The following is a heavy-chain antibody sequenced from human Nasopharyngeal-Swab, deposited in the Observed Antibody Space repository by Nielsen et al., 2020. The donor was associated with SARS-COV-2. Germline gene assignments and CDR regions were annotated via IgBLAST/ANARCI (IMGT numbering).Heavy chain of an antibody. Sequence: SETLSLTCTVSGGSISNSSYYWGWIRQPPGKGLEWIGSIYYSGSTYYNPSLKSRVTISVDTSKNQFSLKLSSVTAADTAVYYCARDLPDSVGATYYYMDVWGKGTTVTVSS. D-gene: IGHD1-26*01. CDR2: IYYSGST. CDR3: ARDLPDSVGATYYYMDV. V-gene: IGHV4-39*07. CDR1: GGSISNSSYY. J-gene: IGHJ6*03.